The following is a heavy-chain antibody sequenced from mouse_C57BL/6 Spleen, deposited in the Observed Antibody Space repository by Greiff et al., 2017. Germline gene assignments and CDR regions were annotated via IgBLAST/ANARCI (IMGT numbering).Heavy chain of an antibody. CDR1: GYTFTSYW. CDR3: ARWRLRQNAMDY. V-gene: IGHV1-50*01. J-gene: IGHJ4*01. CDR2: IDPSDSYT. D-gene: IGHD2-4*01. Sequence: QVQLQQPGAELVKPGASVKLSCKASGYTFTSYWMQWVKQRPGQGLEWIGEIDPSDSYTNYNQKFKGKATLTVDTSSSTAYMQLSSLTSEDSAFYYCARWRLRQNAMDYWGQGTSVTVSS.